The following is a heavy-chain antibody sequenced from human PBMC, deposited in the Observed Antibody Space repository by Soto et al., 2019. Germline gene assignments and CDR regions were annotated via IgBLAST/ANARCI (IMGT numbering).Heavy chain of an antibody. D-gene: IGHD1-26*01. J-gene: IGHJ4*02. CDR1: GFTFSSYS. CDR3: AGGEVGIDY. CDR2: ISSSSSTI. Sequence: EVQLVESGGGLVQPGGSLRLSCAASGFTFSSYSMNWVRQAPGKGLEWVSYISSSSSTIYYADSVKGRFTISSDNAKNSLYLQMNSLRAEDTAVYYCAGGEVGIDYWGQGTLVTVSS. V-gene: IGHV3-48*01.